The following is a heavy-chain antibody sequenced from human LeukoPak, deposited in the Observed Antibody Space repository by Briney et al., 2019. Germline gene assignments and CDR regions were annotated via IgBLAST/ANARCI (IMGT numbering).Heavy chain of an antibody. Sequence: PGGSLRLSCAASGFTFSSYWMSWVRQAPGKGLEWVANIKQDGSEKYYVDSVKGRFTISRDNAKNSLYLQMNSLRAEDTAVYYCARRDVVVPAAMDYYYYMDVWGKGTTVTVSS. CDR1: GFTFSSYW. J-gene: IGHJ6*03. CDR3: ARRDVVVPAAMDYYYYMDV. V-gene: IGHV3-7*01. CDR2: IKQDGSEK. D-gene: IGHD2-2*01.